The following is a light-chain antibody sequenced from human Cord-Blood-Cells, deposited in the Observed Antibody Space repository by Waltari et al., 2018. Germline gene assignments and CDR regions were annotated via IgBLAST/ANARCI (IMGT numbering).Light chain of an antibody. Sequence: DIQMTQSPSSLSASVGGRVTITCRASLGISSYLHRYPQKPWNAPQLLIYAAYSLQSGVPPRFSGSVSGADFTLSISSLRTEDFATYYSDQSYSTPRTFGGGTKVEIK. CDR3: DQSYSTPRT. CDR2: AAY. V-gene: IGKV1-39*01. CDR1: LGISSY. J-gene: IGKJ4*02.